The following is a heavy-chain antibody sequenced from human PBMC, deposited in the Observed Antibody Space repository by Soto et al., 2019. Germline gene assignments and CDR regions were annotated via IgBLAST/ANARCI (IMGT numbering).Heavy chain of an antibody. V-gene: IGHV1-2*02. CDR3: ASDPDYGDYWGYFFDS. CDR1: GYTFAAYY. J-gene: IGHJ4*02. Sequence: QVQLVQSGAEVKKPGASVKVSCKTSGYTFAAYYIHWIRQAPGQGLEWMGWINPTSGGTVYAQNFQDRVTMTRDTSISTAYMDLRRLNSDDTAVYYCASDPDYGDYWGYFFDSWGQGTPVTVSS. D-gene: IGHD4-17*01. CDR2: INPTSGGT.